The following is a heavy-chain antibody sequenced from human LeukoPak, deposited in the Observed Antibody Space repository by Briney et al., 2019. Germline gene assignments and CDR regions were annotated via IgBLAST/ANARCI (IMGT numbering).Heavy chain of an antibody. V-gene: IGHV4-59*01. CDR1: GGSISNYY. Sequence: SKTLSPTCTVSGGSISNYYWSWIRQPPGKGLEWIGYIYYSGSTNYNPSLKSRVTISVDTSKNQFSLKLSSVTAADTAVYYCASSQWIQLWYGYWGQGTLVTVSS. J-gene: IGHJ4*02. CDR3: ASSQWIQLWYGY. CDR2: IYYSGST. D-gene: IGHD5-18*01.